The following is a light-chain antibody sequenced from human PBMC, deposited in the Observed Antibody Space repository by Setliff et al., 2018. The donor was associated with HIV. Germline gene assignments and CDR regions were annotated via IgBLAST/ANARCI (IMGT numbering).Light chain of an antibody. V-gene: IGLV1-40*01. CDR1: RSNIGAGYD. J-gene: IGLJ2*01. CDR2: HNN. CDR3: QSYDSTLGVSI. Sequence: QSVLTQPPSVSGAPGQRVSITCSGGRSNIGAGYDVHWYQHLAGTAPKLLIYHNNNRPSGVPDRFSGSKSGTSASLAIAELQAEDDADYYCQSYDSTLGVSILGGGTKVTVL.